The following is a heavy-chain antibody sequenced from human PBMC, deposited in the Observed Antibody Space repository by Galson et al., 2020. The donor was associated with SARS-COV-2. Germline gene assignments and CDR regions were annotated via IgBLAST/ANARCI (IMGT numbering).Heavy chain of an antibody. CDR1: GDSIGNYY. CDR3: ARHFRGYCTGGACYAYDY. D-gene: IGHD2-8*02. V-gene: IGHV4-59*08. J-gene: IGHJ4*02. Sequence: SETLSLTCTVSGDSIGNYYWNWIRQPPGKGLEWIGYIYKSGRTTYNPSLKSRGTLLIDTSQNQFSLKLNSVTAADTAVYYCARHFRGYCTGGACYAYDYWGQGTLVTASS. CDR2: IYKSGRT.